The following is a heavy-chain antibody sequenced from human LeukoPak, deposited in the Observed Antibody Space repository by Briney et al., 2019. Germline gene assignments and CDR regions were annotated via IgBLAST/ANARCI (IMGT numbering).Heavy chain of an antibody. CDR1: GYTLTSYA. CDR2: INTNTGNP. J-gene: IGHJ1*01. D-gene: IGHD3-10*01. Sequence: ASVKVSCKASGYTLTSYAMNWVRQAPGQGLEWMGWINTNTGNPTYAQGFTGRFVFSLDTSVSTAYLQISSLKAEDTAVYYCARDRITMVRGVIIKRRYFQHWGQGTLVTVSS. CDR3: ARDRITMVRGVIIKRRYFQH. V-gene: IGHV7-4-1*02.